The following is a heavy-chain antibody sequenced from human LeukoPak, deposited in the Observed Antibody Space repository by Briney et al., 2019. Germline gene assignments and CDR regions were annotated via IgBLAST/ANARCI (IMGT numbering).Heavy chain of an antibody. Sequence: GGSLRLSCAASGFTFSSYAMSWVRQAPGKGLEWVSAISGSGGSTYYADSVKGRFTISRDNSKNTLYLQMNSLRAEDTAVYYCAKGLYDSSGYYYYYYYYMDVWGKGTTVTVSS. V-gene: IGHV3-23*01. J-gene: IGHJ6*03. CDR1: GFTFSSYA. CDR2: ISGSGGST. D-gene: IGHD3-22*01. CDR3: AKGLYDSSGYYYYYYYYMDV.